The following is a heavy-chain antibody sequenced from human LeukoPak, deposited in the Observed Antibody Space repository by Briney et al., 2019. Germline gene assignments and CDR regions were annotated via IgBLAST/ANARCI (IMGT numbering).Heavy chain of an antibody. D-gene: IGHD1-14*01. J-gene: IGHJ3*02. CDR1: GYIFTTYA. CDR2: INADDGNT. Sequence: ASVKVSCKTSGYIFTTYAIHWVRQAPGRGLEWMGLINADDGNTRYSQRFQGRVTITRDTSASTAYMELSSLRSEDTAVYYCARASDHREAFDIWGQGTMVTVSS. CDR3: ARASDHREAFDI. V-gene: IGHV1-3*01.